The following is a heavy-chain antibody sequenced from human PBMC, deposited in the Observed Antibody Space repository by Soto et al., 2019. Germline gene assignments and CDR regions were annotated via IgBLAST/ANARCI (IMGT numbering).Heavy chain of an antibody. V-gene: IGHV1-69*13. CDR3: ARGWAEGYCSSTSCYGWFDP. D-gene: IGHD2-2*01. J-gene: IGHJ5*02. Sequence: SVKVSCKASGGTFSSYAISWVRQAPGQGLEWMGGIIPIFGTANYAQKFQGRVTITADESTSTAYMELSSLGSEDTAVYYCARGWAEGYCSSTSCYGWFDPWGQGTLVTVSS. CDR2: IIPIFGTA. CDR1: GGTFSSYA.